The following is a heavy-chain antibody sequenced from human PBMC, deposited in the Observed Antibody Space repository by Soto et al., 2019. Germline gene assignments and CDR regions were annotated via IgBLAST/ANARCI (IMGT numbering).Heavy chain of an antibody. D-gene: IGHD2-15*01. Sequence: EVQLVESGGGLVKPGGSLRLSCAASDFSISNAWMNWVRQAPGKGLEWVGRIKTRSEGEATDYAAPLKDRFTISRDDSKNTLFLQMNSLKTEDTVVYYCTTGSVEGVWGQGATVIVSS. CDR3: TTGSVEGV. CDR1: DFSISNAW. J-gene: IGHJ6*02. CDR2: IKTRSEGEAT. V-gene: IGHV3-15*07.